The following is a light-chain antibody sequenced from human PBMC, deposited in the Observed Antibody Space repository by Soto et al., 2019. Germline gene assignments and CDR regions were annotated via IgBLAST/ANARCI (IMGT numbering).Light chain of an antibody. CDR3: SSHANGGV. V-gene: IGLV2-8*01. J-gene: IGLJ3*02. CDR1: SGDVGAYNY. CDR2: EVN. Sequence: QSALTQPPSASGSPGQSVAISCSGTSGDVGAYNYVSWYQQHPGKAPKLIIYEVNKRPSGVPDRFSGSKSGNTASLTVSGLQAEDEADYYCSSHANGGVFGAGTKLTVL.